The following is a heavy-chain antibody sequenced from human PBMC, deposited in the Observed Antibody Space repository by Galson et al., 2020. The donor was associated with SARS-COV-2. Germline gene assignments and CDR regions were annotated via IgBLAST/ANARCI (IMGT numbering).Heavy chain of an antibody. CDR2: IFRGGGT. V-gene: IGHV4-59*11. CDR3: ARGKYSSAWYDSSWYVDL. J-gene: IGHJ2*01. D-gene: IGHD6-19*01. CDR1: GVPISNHY. Sequence: SETLSLTCTVSGVPISNHYWIWIRQPPGKGLEFVGYIFRGGGTRYNPSLKSRVTVSVDRSKNQFLLNLTSVTAADTAMYYCARGKYSSAWYDSSWYVDLWGRGTLVNVSS.